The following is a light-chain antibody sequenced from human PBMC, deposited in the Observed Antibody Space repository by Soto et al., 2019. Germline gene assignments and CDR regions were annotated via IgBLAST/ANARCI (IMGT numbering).Light chain of an antibody. Sequence: QSVLTQPPCASGSPGQSVAISCTGTNSDVGGYNYVSWYQQHPGKAPKLMIYEVNKRPSGVPDRFSGSKSGNTASLTASGLQAVDEADYYCSSYAGSSNVFGTGTKVTVL. V-gene: IGLV2-8*01. CDR1: NSDVGGYNY. CDR2: EVN. CDR3: SSYAGSSNV. J-gene: IGLJ1*01.